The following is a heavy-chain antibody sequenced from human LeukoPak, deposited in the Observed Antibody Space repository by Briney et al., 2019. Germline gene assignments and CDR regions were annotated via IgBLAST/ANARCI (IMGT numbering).Heavy chain of an antibody. V-gene: IGHV4-59*08. J-gene: IGHJ4*02. D-gene: IGHD6-13*01. Sequence: SETLSLTCTVSGGSISSSYWSWIRQPPGKGLEWIGYISNSGSTNHNPSLKSRVTMSVDTSKDQFSLKVSSVTAADTAVYYCARDGSSWYFDYWGQGTLVTVPS. CDR3: ARDGSSWYFDY. CDR2: ISNSGST. CDR1: GGSISSSY.